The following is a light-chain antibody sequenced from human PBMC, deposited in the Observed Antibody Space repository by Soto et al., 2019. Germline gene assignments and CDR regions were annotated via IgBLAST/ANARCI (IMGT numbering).Light chain of an antibody. Sequence: DIQMTQSPSTLSASVGDRGTINCRASQSISSWLAWYQQKPGKAPKLLIYGTSGVHSGVPSRFSGSGSGTDFNLTISSLQREDFATYYCQQYNTYSSLTFGGGTKVDIK. CDR2: GTS. CDR1: QSISSW. V-gene: IGKV1-5*01. CDR3: QQYNTYSSLT. J-gene: IGKJ4*01.